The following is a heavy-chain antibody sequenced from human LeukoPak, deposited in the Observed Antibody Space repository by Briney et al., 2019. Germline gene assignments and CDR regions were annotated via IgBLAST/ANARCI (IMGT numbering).Heavy chain of an antibody. CDR1: GGSFSGYY. D-gene: IGHD3-22*01. CDR3: ARAAGDSSGYYPFDY. CDR2: INHSGST. J-gene: IGHJ4*02. V-gene: IGHV4-34*01. Sequence: PSETLSLTCAVYGGSFSGYYWSWIRQPPGKGLEWIGEINHSGSTNCNPSLKSRVTISVDTSKNQFSLKLSSVTAADTAVYYCARAAGDSSGYYPFDYWGQGTLVTVSS.